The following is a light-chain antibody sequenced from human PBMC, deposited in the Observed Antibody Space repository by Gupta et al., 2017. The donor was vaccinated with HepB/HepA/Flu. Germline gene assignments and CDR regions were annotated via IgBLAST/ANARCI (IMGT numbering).Light chain of an antibody. J-gene: IGKJ2*01. CDR1: QSVSSY. CDR3: QQRSNWPYT. Sequence: EIVLTHSPATLSLSPGERATLSCRASQSVSSYLAWYQQKPGQAPRLLIYDASNRATGIPARFSGSGSGTDFTRTISSLEPEDFAVYYCQQRSNWPYTFGQGTKLEIK. CDR2: DAS. V-gene: IGKV3-11*01.